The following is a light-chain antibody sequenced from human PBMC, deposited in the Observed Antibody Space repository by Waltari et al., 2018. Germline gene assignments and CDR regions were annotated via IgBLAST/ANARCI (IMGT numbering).Light chain of an antibody. CDR3: QTWDTATHVV. Sequence: PEEGPRYWMKVNSGGSRIKGDGIPDRFSGSSSGAERYRTISSLQSEDEADYYCQTWDTATHVVFGGGTKLTVL. CDR2: VNSGGSR. J-gene: IGLJ2*01. V-gene: IGLV4-69*01.